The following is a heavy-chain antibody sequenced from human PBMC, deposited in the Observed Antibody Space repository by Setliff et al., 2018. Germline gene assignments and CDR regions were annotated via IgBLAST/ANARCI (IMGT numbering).Heavy chain of an antibody. J-gene: IGHJ4*02. CDR2: LKYDGSEK. Sequence: LEWVANLKYDGSEKFYLDSVKGRFTISRDNAKNSLYLQMNSLRAEDTAVYYCARSGNYRVDYWGQGTLVTVSS. CDR3: ARSGNYRVDY. V-gene: IGHV3-7*01. D-gene: IGHD1-26*01.